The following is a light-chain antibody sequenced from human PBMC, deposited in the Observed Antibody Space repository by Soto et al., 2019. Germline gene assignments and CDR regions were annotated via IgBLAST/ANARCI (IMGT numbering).Light chain of an antibody. CDR2: KAS. V-gene: IGKV1-5*03. Sequence: DIQMTQSPSTLSGSVGDRVTITCRASQTISSWLAWYQQKPGKAPKLLIYKASTLKSGVPPRFSGSGSGTEFTLTISSLQADDFATYYCQHCNSYSEAFGQGTKVEL. CDR3: QHCNSYSEA. J-gene: IGKJ1*01. CDR1: QTISSW.